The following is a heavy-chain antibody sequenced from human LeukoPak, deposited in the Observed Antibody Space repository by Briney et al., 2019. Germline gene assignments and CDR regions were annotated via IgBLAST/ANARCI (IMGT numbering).Heavy chain of an antibody. V-gene: IGHV4-39*01. CDR1: GGSIGIISYY. J-gene: IGHJ5*02. Sequence: SETLSLTCTVSGGSIGIISYYWGWVRQPPGKGLEWIGSIYYSGSTYYNPSLMSRVTISVDTSKNQFSLKLTSVTAADTAVYYCARLYENWFDPWGQGTLVTVSS. CDR2: IYYSGST. CDR3: ARLYENWFDP. D-gene: IGHD3-3*01.